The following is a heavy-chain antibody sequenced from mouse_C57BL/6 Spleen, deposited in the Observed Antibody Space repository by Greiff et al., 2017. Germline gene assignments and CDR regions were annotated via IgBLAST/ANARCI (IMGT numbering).Heavy chain of an antibody. V-gene: IGHV1-22*01. Sequence: VQLQQSGPELVKPGASVKMSCKASGYTFTDYTMHWVKQSHGKSLEWIGYINPNNGGTSYNQKFKGKATLTVNKSSSTAYMELLSLTSDESAVYYCARYGGYHYCDDWGTGTTLTVSS. J-gene: IGHJ1*03. CDR1: GYTFTDYT. CDR2: INPNNGGT. D-gene: IGHD2-2*01. CDR3: ARYGGYHYCDD.